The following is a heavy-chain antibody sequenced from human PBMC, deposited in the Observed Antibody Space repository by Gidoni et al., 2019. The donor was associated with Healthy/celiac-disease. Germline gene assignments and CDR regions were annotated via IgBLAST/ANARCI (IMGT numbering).Heavy chain of an antibody. CDR3: ARVGGDVVVVAATGDWFDP. CDR1: GGSFSGYY. CDR2: INHSGST. J-gene: IGHJ5*02. Sequence: QVQLQQWGAGLLKPSETLSLTCAVYGGSFSGYYWSWIRQPPGKGLEWIGEINHSGSTNYNPSLKSRVTISVDTSKNQFSLKLSSVTAADTAVYYCARVGGDVVVVAATGDWFDPWGQGTLVTVSS. D-gene: IGHD2-15*01. V-gene: IGHV4-34*01.